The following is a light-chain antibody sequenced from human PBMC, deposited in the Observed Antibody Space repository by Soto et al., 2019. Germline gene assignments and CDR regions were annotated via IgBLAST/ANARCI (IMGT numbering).Light chain of an antibody. CDR3: QQSYSTPHT. CDR1: QIISTY. J-gene: IGKJ4*01. V-gene: IGKV1-39*01. Sequence: IQLTQSPSSLPASVGDRVTISCRASQIISTYLNWYQQKPGTAPRLLISRASSLQSGVPSRFSGSGSGTDFTLTISSLQPEDFATYYCQQSYSTPHTFGGGAKVDI. CDR2: RAS.